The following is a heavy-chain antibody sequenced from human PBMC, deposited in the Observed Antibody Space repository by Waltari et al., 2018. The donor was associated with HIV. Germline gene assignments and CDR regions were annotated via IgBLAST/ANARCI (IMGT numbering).Heavy chain of an antibody. V-gene: IGHV3-9*01. J-gene: IGHJ5*01. CDR1: GFTFDDYP. CDR2: ISWNSGIT. D-gene: IGHD3-3*01. Sequence: EVQLVESGVGLVQPGRSLRLSCAASGFTFDDYPMHWVRQSPGKGLEWVSGISWNSGITDYGDSVKGRFTISRDNAKNSLYLQMNSLTVEDTAFYYCAKGGSHLTIFEAWFDSWGQGTLVTVSS. CDR3: AKGGSHLTIFEAWFDS.